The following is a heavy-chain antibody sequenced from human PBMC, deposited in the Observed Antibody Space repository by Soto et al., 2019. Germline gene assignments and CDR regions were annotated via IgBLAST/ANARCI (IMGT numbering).Heavy chain of an antibody. D-gene: IGHD1-26*01. V-gene: IGHV3-74*01. CDR3: ASLVGVTDY. CDR1: GFTFGRYC. CDR2: INSDGTTA. J-gene: IGHJ4*02. Sequence: GGSLRLSCAASGFTFGRYCMHWVRHAPGKGLVWVSRINSDGTTATYADSVKGRFTISRDNAKNMLYLQMNSLRAEDTAVYYCASLVGVTDYRSRGTLVTVSS.